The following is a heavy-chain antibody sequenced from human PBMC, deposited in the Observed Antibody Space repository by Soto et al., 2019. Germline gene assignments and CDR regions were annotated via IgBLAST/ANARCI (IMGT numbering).Heavy chain of an antibody. CDR2: IKQDGSEK. Sequence: GGSLRLSCAASGFTFSSYWMSWVRQAPGKGLEWVANIKQDGSEKYYVDSVKGRFTISRDNAKNSLYLQMNSLRAEDTAVYYCARAGDYIWGSYYFDYWGQGTLVTVSS. D-gene: IGHD3-16*01. CDR1: GFTFSSYW. J-gene: IGHJ4*02. V-gene: IGHV3-7*01. CDR3: ARAGDYIWGSYYFDY.